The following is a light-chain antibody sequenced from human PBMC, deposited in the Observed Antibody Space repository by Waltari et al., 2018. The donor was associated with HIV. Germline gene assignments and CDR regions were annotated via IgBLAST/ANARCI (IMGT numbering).Light chain of an antibody. J-gene: IGKJ5*01. CDR1: QDVSNW. V-gene: IGKV1-5*03. CDR2: KAS. CDR3: QQYNSDPS. Sequence: DIPMTQSPSTLSAFIGDRVTITCRASQDVSNWLAWYQQKPGKAPKLLIHKASVLENGVSLRFSGSGYGTEFTLIIDSLEPDDFATYYCQQYNSDPSFGQGTRLEMK.